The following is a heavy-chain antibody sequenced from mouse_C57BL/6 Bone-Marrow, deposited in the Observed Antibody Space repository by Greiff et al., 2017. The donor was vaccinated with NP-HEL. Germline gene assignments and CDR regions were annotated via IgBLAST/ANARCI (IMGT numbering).Heavy chain of an antibody. Sequence: LVESGAELVKPGASVKMSCKASGYTFTTYPIEWMKQNHGKSLEWIGNFHPYNDDTKYNEKFKGKATLTVEKSSSTVYLELSRLTSDDSAVYYCARGGYYYGPYYFDYWGQGTTLTVSS. CDR3: ARGGYYYGPYYFDY. CDR2: FHPYNDDT. J-gene: IGHJ2*01. CDR1: GYTFTTYP. V-gene: IGHV1-47*01. D-gene: IGHD1-1*01.